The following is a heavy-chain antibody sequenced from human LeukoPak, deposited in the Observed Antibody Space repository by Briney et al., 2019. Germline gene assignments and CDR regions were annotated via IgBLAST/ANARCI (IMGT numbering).Heavy chain of an antibody. Sequence: GGSLRLSCAASGFTLSSYAMSGGREAPGKGVEWGSVISGSGGSTYYAASVKGRFTISRDTSKNTLYLQTNRLRAEDTVVYYCAKDKPYKQGPAGYFDYWGQGTLVTVSS. V-gene: IGHV3-23*01. CDR1: GFTLSSYA. J-gene: IGHJ4*02. CDR2: ISGSGGST. D-gene: IGHD1-14*01. CDR3: AKDKPYKQGPAGYFDY.